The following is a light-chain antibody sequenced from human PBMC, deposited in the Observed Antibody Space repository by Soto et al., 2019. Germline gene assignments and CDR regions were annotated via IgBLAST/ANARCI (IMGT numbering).Light chain of an antibody. CDR1: QSVSSRF. J-gene: IGKJ2*01. Sequence: EIVLTQSPGTLSLSPGERATLSCRAIQSVSSRFLSWYQQKPGQAPMLLMYCSSSSATGIPDRFSGTGSGTDFTLTISRLEPEDFAVYYSKQYGSXPYTCGLGTKV. CDR3: KQYGSXPYT. V-gene: IGKV3-20*01. CDR2: CSS.